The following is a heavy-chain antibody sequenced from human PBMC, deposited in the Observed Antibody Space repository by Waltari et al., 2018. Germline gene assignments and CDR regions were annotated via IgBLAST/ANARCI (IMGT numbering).Heavy chain of an antibody. CDR3: ARVMRFSDIVLIVYARHDAFDI. CDR2: FGAYNGNT. V-gene: IGHV1-18*01. Sequence: QVQLVQSGAEVKKPGASVKVSRKASGYTFTSHGISWVRQAPGQGLEWLGWFGAYNGNTTYAQKRQGRVTMTTDKSTSTAYRELRSFRSDDTPVYYCARVMRFSDIVLIVYARHDAFDIWGQGTMVTVSS. J-gene: IGHJ3*02. D-gene: IGHD2-8*01. CDR1: GYTFTSHG.